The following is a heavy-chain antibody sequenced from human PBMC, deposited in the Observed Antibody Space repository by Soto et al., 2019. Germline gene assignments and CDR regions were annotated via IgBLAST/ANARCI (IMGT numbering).Heavy chain of an antibody. CDR1: GFTFESYA. V-gene: IGHV3-9*01. CDR3: VVDSLEQWLVSPFEY. CDR2: ISWNSGSI. Sequence: EVQLVESGGGSVQPGRSLRLSCVASGFTFESYAMHWVRQVPGKGLEWVSGISWNSGSIGYEDSVKGRFTISRDNAQKSLYLEMQALRVEDTAFYYCVVDSLEQWLVSPFEYWGQGALVTVSS. J-gene: IGHJ4*02. D-gene: IGHD6-19*01.